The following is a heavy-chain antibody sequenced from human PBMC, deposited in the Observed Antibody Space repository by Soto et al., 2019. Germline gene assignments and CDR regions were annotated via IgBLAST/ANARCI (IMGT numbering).Heavy chain of an antibody. D-gene: IGHD2-21*01. CDR2: IWGNGSNK. V-gene: IGHV3-33*08. J-gene: IGHJ4*02. Sequence: GGSLRLSCAASGFTFSSYAMNWVRQAPGKGLEWVSIIWGNGSNKYYADSVKGRFTISRNNSKNTLNLQMNSLRAEDPAVYYYARGNSSPVDHWGQGTLVTVSS. CDR3: ARGNSSPVDH. CDR1: GFTFSSYA.